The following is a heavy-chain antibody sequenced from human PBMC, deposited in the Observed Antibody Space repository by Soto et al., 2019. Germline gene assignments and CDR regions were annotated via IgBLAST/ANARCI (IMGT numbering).Heavy chain of an antibody. Sequence: ASVKVSCKVSGYTLTELSMHWVRQAPGKGLEWMGGFDPEDSEIIYAQKFQGRVTMTEDTSTDTAYMELSSLRSEDTAVYYCAGITMIVVGAYGMDVWGQGTTVTVSS. D-gene: IGHD3-22*01. J-gene: IGHJ6*02. CDR1: GYTLTELS. CDR2: FDPEDSEI. V-gene: IGHV1-24*01. CDR3: AGITMIVVGAYGMDV.